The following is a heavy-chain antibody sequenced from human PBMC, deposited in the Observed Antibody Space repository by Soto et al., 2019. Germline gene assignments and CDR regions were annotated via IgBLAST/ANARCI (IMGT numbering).Heavy chain of an antibody. J-gene: IGHJ4*02. CDR3: ASERPYYYDSSGYHSPGY. D-gene: IGHD3-22*01. CDR1: GGSISSGDYY. CDR2: IYYSGST. V-gene: IGHV4-30-4*01. Sequence: SETLSLTCTVSGGSISSGDYYWSWIRQPPGKGLEWIGYIYYSGSTYYNPSLKSQVTISVDTSKNQFSLKLSSVTAADTAVYYCASERPYYYDSSGYHSPGYWGQGTLVTVSS.